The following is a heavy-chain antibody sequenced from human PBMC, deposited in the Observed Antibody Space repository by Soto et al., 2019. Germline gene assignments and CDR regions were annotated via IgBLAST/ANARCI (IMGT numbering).Heavy chain of an antibody. J-gene: IGHJ5*02. CDR1: GYTFTGYY. V-gene: IGHV1-2*04. CDR2: INPNSGGT. D-gene: IGHD3-9*01. CDR3: ARGHPYYDSLSGYYGMWDWFDP. Sequence: QVQLVQSGAEVKKPGASVKVSCKASGYTFTGYYMHWVRQAPGQGLEWMGWINPNSGGTNYAQKFQGWVTMTRDTSIGPVYMELSRLRSDGTAVYYCARGHPYYDSLSGYYGMWDWFDPWSQGILVTVSS.